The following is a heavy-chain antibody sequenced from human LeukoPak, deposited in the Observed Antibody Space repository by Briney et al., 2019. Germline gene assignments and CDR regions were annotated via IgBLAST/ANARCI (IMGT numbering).Heavy chain of an antibody. J-gene: IGHJ3*02. CDR3: ARGPIGRAFDI. D-gene: IGHD1-26*01. CDR1: GGSFSGYY. CDR2: INHSGST. V-gene: IGHV4-34*01. Sequence: SETLSLTCAVYGGSFSGYYWSWIRQPPGKGLEWIGEINHSGSTNYNPSLKSRVTISVDTSKNQFSLKLSSVTAADTAVYYCARGPIGRAFDIWGQGTMVTVSS.